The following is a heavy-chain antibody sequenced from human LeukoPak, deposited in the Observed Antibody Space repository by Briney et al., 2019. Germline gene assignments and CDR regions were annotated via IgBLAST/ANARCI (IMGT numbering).Heavy chain of an antibody. CDR3: ARLFTRCGGSCYGLFDY. CDR1: GGSISSYY. Sequence: PSETLSLTCTVSGGSISSYYWSWIRQPPGKGLEWIGYIYYSGSTNYNPSLKSRVTISVDTSKNQFSLKLSPVTAADTAVYYCARLFTRCGGSCYGLFDYWGQGTLVTVSS. D-gene: IGHD2-15*01. CDR2: IYYSGST. J-gene: IGHJ4*02. V-gene: IGHV4-59*08.